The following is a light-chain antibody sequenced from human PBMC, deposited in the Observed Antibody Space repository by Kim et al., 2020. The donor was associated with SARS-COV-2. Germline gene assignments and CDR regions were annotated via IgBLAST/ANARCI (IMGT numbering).Light chain of an antibody. Sequence: VALGQTVSITCQGDSLRSYYASWYQQKPRQAPVLVIYGKNNRPSGIPDRFSGSSSGNTASLTITGAQAEDEADYYCNSRDSSGNQVFGGGTQLTVL. V-gene: IGLV3-19*01. J-gene: IGLJ3*02. CDR1: SLRSYY. CDR3: NSRDSSGNQV. CDR2: GKN.